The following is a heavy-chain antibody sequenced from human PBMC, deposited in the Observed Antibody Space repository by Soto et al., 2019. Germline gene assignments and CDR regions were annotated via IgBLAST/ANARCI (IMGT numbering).Heavy chain of an antibody. Sequence: SVKVSCKASGGTLNNYAINWVRQAPGQGLEWMGGILPVSAPPDYAQKFQGRVPITADHSTSTVYMELSRLKSDDTAVYFCATDSNYDVSNSFWGQGTLVTVSS. CDR2: ILPVSAPP. J-gene: IGHJ4*02. D-gene: IGHD3-3*01. CDR1: GGTLNNYA. V-gene: IGHV1-69*13. CDR3: ATDSNYDVSNSF.